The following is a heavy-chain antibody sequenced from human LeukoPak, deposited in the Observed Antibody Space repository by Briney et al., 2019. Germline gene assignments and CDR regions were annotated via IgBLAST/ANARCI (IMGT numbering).Heavy chain of an antibody. CDR1: GGSISSSSYY. D-gene: IGHD2-2*01. J-gene: IGHJ5*02. V-gene: IGHV4-39*01. CDR2: IYYSGST. Sequence: PSETLSLIRTVSGGSISSSSYYWGWIRQPPGRGLEWIGSIYYSGSTYYNPSLKSRVTISVDTSKNQFSLKLSSVTAADTAVYYCARHHAGLYCSSTSCLNWFDPWGQGTLVTVSS. CDR3: ARHHAGLYCSSTSCLNWFDP.